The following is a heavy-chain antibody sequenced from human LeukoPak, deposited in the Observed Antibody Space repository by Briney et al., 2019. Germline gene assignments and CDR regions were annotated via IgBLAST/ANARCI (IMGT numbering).Heavy chain of an antibody. CDR1: GCSISSYY. CDR3: ARVVVVPAAINRFDP. D-gene: IGHD2-2*01. J-gene: IGHJ5*02. Sequence: PSETLSLTCTVPGCSISSYYWSWIRQPPGKGLEWIGYIYYSGSTNYNPSLKSRVTISVDTSKNQFSLKLSSVTAADTAVYYCARVVVVPAAINRFDPWGQGTLVTVSS. V-gene: IGHV4-59*01. CDR2: IYYSGST.